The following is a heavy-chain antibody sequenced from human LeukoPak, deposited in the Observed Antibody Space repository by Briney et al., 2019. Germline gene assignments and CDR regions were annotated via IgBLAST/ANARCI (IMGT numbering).Heavy chain of an antibody. V-gene: IGHV1-46*01. CDR3: ARVRDYYDSSEGLDY. J-gene: IGHJ4*02. CDR2: INPSGGST. CDR1: GYTFTNYA. Sequence: ASVTVSCKASGYTFTNYAINWVRQAPGQGLEWMGIINPSGGSTSYAQKFQGRVTMTRDTSTSTVYMELSSLRSEDTAVYYCARVRDYYDSSEGLDYWGQGTLVTVSS. D-gene: IGHD3-22*01.